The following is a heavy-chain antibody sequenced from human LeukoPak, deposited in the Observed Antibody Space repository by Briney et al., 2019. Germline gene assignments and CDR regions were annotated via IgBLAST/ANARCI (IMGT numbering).Heavy chain of an antibody. V-gene: IGHV1-2*02. J-gene: IGHJ4*02. CDR3: ARQKSGYKIQIDY. CDR1: GYTFTGYY. Sequence: ASVKVSCKASGYTFTGYYMHWVRQAPGQGLEWMGWINPNSGGTNYAQKFQGRVTMTRDTSISTAYMELSRLRSDDTAVYYCARQKSGYKIQIDYWGQGTLVTVSS. D-gene: IGHD5-12*01. CDR2: INPNSGGT.